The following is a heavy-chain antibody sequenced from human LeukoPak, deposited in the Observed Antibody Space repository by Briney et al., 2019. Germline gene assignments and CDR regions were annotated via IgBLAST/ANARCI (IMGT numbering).Heavy chain of an antibody. Sequence: GGSLRLSCAASGFTFSSYAMHWVRQAPGKGLEWVAVISYDGSNKYYADSVKGRFTISRDNSKNTLYLQMNSLRAEDTAVYYCARDDGYDFWSGPFDYWGQGTLVTVSS. CDR3: ARDDGYDFWSGPFDY. D-gene: IGHD3-3*01. CDR2: ISYDGSNK. J-gene: IGHJ4*02. V-gene: IGHV3-30-3*01. CDR1: GFTFSSYA.